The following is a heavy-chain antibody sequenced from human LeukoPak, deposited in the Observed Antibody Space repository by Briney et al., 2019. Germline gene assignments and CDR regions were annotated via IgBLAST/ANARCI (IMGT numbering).Heavy chain of an antibody. Sequence: PGGSLRLSCAASGFSFSSYEMNWVRQGPGKGLEWLSYISGSGTTIYDADSVKGRFTISRGNAKNTLYLHLNSLPAEDTAIYYCVRDEIRSGAFDIWGQGTMVTVSS. CDR2: ISGSGTTI. CDR1: GFSFSSYE. J-gene: IGHJ3*02. D-gene: IGHD3-10*01. CDR3: VRDEIRSGAFDI. V-gene: IGHV3-48*03.